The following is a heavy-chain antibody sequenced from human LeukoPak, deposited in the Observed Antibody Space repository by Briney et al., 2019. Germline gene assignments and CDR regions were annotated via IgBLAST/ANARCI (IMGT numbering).Heavy chain of an antibody. CDR1: GFTFSSYG. CDR3: AKALKPVLLWFGELSSFDY. J-gene: IGHJ4*02. D-gene: IGHD3-10*01. Sequence: GGSLRLSCAASGFTFSSYGMSWVRQAPGKGLEWVSAISGSGGSTYYADSVKGRFTISRDNSKNTLYLQMNSLRAEDTAVYYCAKALKPVLLWFGELSSFDYWGQGTLVTVSS. V-gene: IGHV3-23*01. CDR2: ISGSGGST.